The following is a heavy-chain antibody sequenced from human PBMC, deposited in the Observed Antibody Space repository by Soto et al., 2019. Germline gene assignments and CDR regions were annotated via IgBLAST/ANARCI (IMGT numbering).Heavy chain of an antibody. CDR1: GYTLTSYD. CDR2: MNPSTGDT. D-gene: IGHD3-22*01. V-gene: IGHV1-8*01. Sequence: QVQLVQSGAEVKKPGASVKVSCKASGYTLTSYDINWVRQAAGQGFEWVGWMNPSTGDTGYAQKFQGRVTMTSKASIGTTYMELSSLRSEDTAVYYFARAAPSGYVVDIWGQGTLVTVAS. J-gene: IGHJ4*02. CDR3: ARAAPSGYVVDI.